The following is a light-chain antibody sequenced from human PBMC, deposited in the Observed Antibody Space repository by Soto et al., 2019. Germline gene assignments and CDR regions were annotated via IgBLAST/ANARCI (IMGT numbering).Light chain of an antibody. CDR2: GAS. CDR1: QSVSSSY. V-gene: IGKV3-20*01. CDR3: KQYGSSPT. J-gene: IGKJ5*01. Sequence: EIALTQSPGTLSLSPGGRATLSCRASQSVSSSYLAWYQQKPGQAPRLLIYGASSRATGIPDRFSGSGSGTEFTLTISRLEPEDFAVYYCKQYGSSPTCGQGTRLEI.